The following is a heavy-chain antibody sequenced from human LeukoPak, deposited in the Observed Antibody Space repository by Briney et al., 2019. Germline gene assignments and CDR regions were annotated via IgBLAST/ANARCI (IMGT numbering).Heavy chain of an antibody. Sequence: PGRSLRLSRAASGFTFSSYGMHWVRQAPGKGLEWVAVISYDGSNKYYADSVKGRFTISRDNSKNTLYLQMNSLRAEDTAVYYCAKYSSSSLFDYWGQGTLVTVSS. D-gene: IGHD6-6*01. CDR2: ISYDGSNK. J-gene: IGHJ4*02. CDR3: AKYSSSSLFDY. V-gene: IGHV3-30*18. CDR1: GFTFSSYG.